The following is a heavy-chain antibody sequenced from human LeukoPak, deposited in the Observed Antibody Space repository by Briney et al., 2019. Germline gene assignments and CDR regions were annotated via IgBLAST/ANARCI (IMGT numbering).Heavy chain of an antibody. Sequence: TGGSLRLSCAASGFTFIRYSMNWVRQAPGKGLEWVSYISNNSTIYYADSVKGRFTISRDNAKNSLYLQMNSLRDEDTAVYYCARVRFSSGWYVNYFDYWGQGTLVTVSS. V-gene: IGHV3-48*02. CDR3: ARVRFSSGWYVNYFDY. D-gene: IGHD6-19*01. CDR1: GFTFIRYS. CDR2: ISNNSTI. J-gene: IGHJ4*02.